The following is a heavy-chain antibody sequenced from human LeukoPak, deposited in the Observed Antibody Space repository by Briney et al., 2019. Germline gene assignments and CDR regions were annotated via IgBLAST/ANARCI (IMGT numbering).Heavy chain of an antibody. D-gene: IGHD3-16*02. CDR1: GFSFSSYS. Sequence: GGSLRLSCAASGFSFSSYSKNWVRQAPGKGLEGVSSISSSSSYIFYADSVKGRFTISRDNAKNSVYLQMNSLRAEDTAVYYCARDRAIYDYVWGSYRYTPFDYWGQGTLVTVSS. V-gene: IGHV3-21*06. CDR2: ISSSSSYI. J-gene: IGHJ4*02. CDR3: ARDRAIYDYVWGSYRYTPFDY.